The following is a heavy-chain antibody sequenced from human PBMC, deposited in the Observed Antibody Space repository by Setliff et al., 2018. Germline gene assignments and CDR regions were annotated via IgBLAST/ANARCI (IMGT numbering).Heavy chain of an antibody. V-gene: IGHV4-34*01. CDR2: ISHTGST. CDR3: ARVVPTARRGRLYYYYMDV. Sequence: PSETLSLTCVVDGMSSSEHYWAWIRQSPGKGLEWIGEISHTGSTNYNPSLKSRVTISINTSKKQFSLMMNSVTAADTGVYFCARVVPTARRGRLYYYYMDVWDKGATVTVSS. J-gene: IGHJ6*03. D-gene: IGHD1-1*01. CDR1: GMSSSEHY.